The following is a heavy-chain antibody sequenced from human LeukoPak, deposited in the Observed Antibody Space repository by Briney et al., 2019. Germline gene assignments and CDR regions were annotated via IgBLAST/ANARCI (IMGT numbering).Heavy chain of an antibody. V-gene: IGHV1-18*01. Sequence: ASVKVSCKASGYTFNRYAISWVRQAPGQGLEWMGWISVYNGNTNFAHNLEGRVTMTTDPSASTAYMELTSLRSDDTAVYYCAREWSPRDYYDSSDYLFYFDYWGQGTLVTVSS. J-gene: IGHJ4*02. CDR3: AREWSPRDYYDSSDYLFYFDY. D-gene: IGHD3-22*01. CDR2: ISVYNGNT. CDR1: GYTFNRYA.